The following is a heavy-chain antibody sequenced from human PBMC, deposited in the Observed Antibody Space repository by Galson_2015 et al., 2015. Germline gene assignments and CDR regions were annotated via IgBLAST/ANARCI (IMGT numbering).Heavy chain of an antibody. CDR3: ARGDTPGWVVITMNAFDI. Sequence: SVKVSCKASGGTFSSYAISWVRQAPGQGLEWMGGIIPIFGTANYAQKFQGRVTITADESTSTAYMELSSLRSEDTAVYYCARGDTPGWVVITMNAFDIWGLGTMVTVSS. J-gene: IGHJ3*02. CDR1: GGTFSSYA. V-gene: IGHV1-69*13. CDR2: IIPIFGTA. D-gene: IGHD3-22*01.